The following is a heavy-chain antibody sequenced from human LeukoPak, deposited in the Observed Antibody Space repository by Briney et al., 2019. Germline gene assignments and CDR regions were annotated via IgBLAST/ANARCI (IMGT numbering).Heavy chain of an antibody. CDR3: ARQTWFGELSDGMDV. CDR2: ISSSSSYI. Sequence: GALRLSCAASGFTFSSYSMNWVRQAPGKGLEWVSSISSSSSYIYYADSVKGRFTISRDNAKNSLYLQMNSLRAEDTAVYYCARQTWFGELSDGMDVWGQGTTVTVSS. D-gene: IGHD3-10*01. CDR1: GFTFSSYS. V-gene: IGHV3-21*01. J-gene: IGHJ6*02.